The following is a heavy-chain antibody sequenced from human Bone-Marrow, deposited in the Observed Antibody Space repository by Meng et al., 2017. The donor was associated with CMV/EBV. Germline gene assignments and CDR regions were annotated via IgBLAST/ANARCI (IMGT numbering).Heavy chain of an antibody. J-gene: IGHJ4*02. CDR2: IKPNGGST. CDR1: RYTFSTYY. Sequence: ASVKVSCKASRYTFSTYYIHWVRQAPGQGLEWMGIIKPNGGSTKCAEKFLGRITMTSDTSTGTVYMEMSSLRSEDTAVYYCASSITGIPNDDWGQGTLVTVSS. CDR3: ASSITGIPNDD. V-gene: IGHV1-46*01. D-gene: IGHD1-20*01.